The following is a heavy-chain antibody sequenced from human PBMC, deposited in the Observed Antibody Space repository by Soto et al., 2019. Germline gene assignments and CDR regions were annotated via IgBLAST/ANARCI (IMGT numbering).Heavy chain of an antibody. D-gene: IGHD2-15*01. CDR1: GGLISKYS. Sequence: QVQLVQSGAEVRKPGSSVKVSCKTSGGLISKYSFNWVRQAPGQGLEWMGGVLPISGSTDYAQKFQCRLTITADKSRSTVYMELSRLRSDDTANYYCATIRVRGGPPRFEAGGQGMLLSLSS. J-gene: IGHJ5*01. V-gene: IGHV1-69*06. CDR2: VLPISGST. CDR3: ATIRVRGGPPRFEA.